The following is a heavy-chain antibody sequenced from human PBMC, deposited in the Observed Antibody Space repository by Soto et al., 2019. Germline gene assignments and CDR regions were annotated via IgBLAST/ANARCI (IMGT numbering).Heavy chain of an antibody. V-gene: IGHV3-23*01. D-gene: IGHD6-13*01. J-gene: IGHJ3*02. CDR3: AKDSSIAAGGGAFGI. CDR1: GFTFSSYA. Sequence: EVQLLESGGGLVQPGGSLRLSCAASGFTFSSYAMSWVRQAPGKGLEWVSAISGSGGSTYYADSVKGRFTISRDNSKNTLYCEMTSLSDEDTAVYYCAKDSSIAAGGGAFGIWGQGTMVTVSS. CDR2: ISGSGGST.